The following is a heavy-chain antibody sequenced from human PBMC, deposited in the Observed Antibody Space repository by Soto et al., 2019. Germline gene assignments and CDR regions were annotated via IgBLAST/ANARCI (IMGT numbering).Heavy chain of an antibody. J-gene: IGHJ6*02. D-gene: IGHD2-15*01. V-gene: IGHV4-34*01. CDR3: ARGQPRYCSGGSCQPMDV. CDR2: INHSGST. CDR1: CGSFSGYY. Sequence: SETLSLTCAVYCGSFSGYYWSWIRQPPGKGLEWIGEINHSGSTNYNPSLKSRVTISVDTSKNQFSLKLSSVTAADTAVYYCARGQPRYCSGGSCQPMDVWGQGTTVTVSS.